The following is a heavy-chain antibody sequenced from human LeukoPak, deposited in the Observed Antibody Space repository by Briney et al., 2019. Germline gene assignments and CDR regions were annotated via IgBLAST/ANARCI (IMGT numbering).Heavy chain of an antibody. CDR2: INNGGGVI. D-gene: IGHD3-9*01. Sequence: GGSLRLSCAASRLKISDYSMSWIRQSPGKGLEWVSSINNGGGVIQYANSVKGRFTISRDNAKNSLYLQMNSLTAEDTAVYYCVVQAGLTYYDISFDSWGQGTLVTVSS. J-gene: IGHJ5*01. V-gene: IGHV3-11*01. CDR1: RLKISDYS. CDR3: VVQAGLTYYDISFDS.